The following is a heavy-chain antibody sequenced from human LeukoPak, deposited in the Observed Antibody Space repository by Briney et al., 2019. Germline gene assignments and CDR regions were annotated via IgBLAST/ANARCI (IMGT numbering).Heavy chain of an antibody. Sequence: GGSLRLSCTACGFTFSGYWMTWVRQAPGKGLEWVANIKQDGSEKHYVDSVRGRFTISRENAKNSLYLQMNSLRAEDTAVYYCARDFYYYIDVWGKGTTVTVS. CDR3: ARDFYYYIDV. V-gene: IGHV3-7*01. CDR1: GFTFSGYW. CDR2: IKQDGSEK. J-gene: IGHJ6*03.